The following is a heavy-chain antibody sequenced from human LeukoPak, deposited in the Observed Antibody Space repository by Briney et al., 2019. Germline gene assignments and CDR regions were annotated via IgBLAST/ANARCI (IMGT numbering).Heavy chain of an antibody. CDR2: ISAYNGNT. CDR1: GYTFTSYG. J-gene: IGHJ5*02. D-gene: IGHD6-13*01. CDR3: ARGLKSSSFVRGGRFDP. Sequence: ASVKVSCKASGYTFTSYGISWVRQAPGQGLEWMGWISAYNGNTNYAQKLQGRVTMTTDTSTSTAYMELRSLRSDDTAVYYCARGLKSSSFVRGGRFDPWGQGTLVTVSS. V-gene: IGHV1-18*01.